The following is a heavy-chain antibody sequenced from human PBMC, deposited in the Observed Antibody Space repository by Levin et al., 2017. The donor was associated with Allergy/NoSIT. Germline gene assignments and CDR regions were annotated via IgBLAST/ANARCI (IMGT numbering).Heavy chain of an antibody. J-gene: IGHJ6*02. CDR3: AREMENDYYDSSVYYYGMDV. CDR2: IIPIFGTA. V-gene: IGHV1-69*13. Sequence: SVKVSCKASGGTFSSYAISWVRQAPGQGLEWMGGIIPIFGTANYAQKFQGRVTITADESTSTAYMELSSLRSEDTAVYYCAREMENDYYDSSVYYYGMDVWGQGTTVTVSS. CDR1: GGTFSSYA. D-gene: IGHD3-22*01.